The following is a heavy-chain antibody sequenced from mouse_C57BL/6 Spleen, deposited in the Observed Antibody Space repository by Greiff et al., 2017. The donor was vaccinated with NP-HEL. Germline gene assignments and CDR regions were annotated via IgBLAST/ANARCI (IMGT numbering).Heavy chain of an antibody. CDR3: ARRGYDYGGYAMDY. Sequence: QVQLQQPGAELVMPGASVKLSCKASGYTFTSYWMHWVKQRPGQGLEWIGEIDPSDSYTNYNQKFKGKSTLTVDKSSSTAYMQLSSLTSEDSAVYYCARRGYDYGGYAMDYWGQGTSVTVSS. J-gene: IGHJ4*01. V-gene: IGHV1-69*01. CDR1: GYTFTSYW. D-gene: IGHD2-4*01. CDR2: IDPSDSYT.